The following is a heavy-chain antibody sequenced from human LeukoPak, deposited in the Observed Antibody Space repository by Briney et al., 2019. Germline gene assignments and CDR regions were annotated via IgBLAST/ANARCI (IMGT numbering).Heavy chain of an antibody. D-gene: IGHD2-15*01. V-gene: IGHV3-30*03. CDR2: ISYDGSKK. Sequence: PGGSLRLSCAASGFTFSRYGMHWVRQAPGKGLEWVAVISYDGSKKNYVDSVKGRFTISRDNSKNTLYLQMNSLRAEDTAVYYCASLGWTASDFDYWGQGTLVTVSS. CDR3: ASLGWTASDFDY. CDR1: GFTFSRYG. J-gene: IGHJ4*02.